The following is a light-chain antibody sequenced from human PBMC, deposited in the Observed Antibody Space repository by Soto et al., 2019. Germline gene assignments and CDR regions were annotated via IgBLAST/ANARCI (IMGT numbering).Light chain of an antibody. V-gene: IGKV3-20*01. CDR2: GAS. Sequence: EIVLTQSPDTLSLSPGDGATLSCRASQSVSSTYLAWYQQEPAQAPRLLIYGASSRATGIPDRFIGSGSGTDFTLTISRLEPEDFAVYYCQQYGGSMTFGQGTRLEIE. CDR3: QQYGGSMT. CDR1: QSVSSTY. J-gene: IGKJ5*01.